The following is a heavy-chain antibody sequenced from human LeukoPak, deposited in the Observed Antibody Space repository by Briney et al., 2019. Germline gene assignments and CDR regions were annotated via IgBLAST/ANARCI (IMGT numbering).Heavy chain of an antibody. CDR1: GFTVSSNY. CDR3: AKGSSSKLGGE. CDR2: ISYDGSNK. V-gene: IGHV3-30*18. D-gene: IGHD6-6*01. Sequence: GGSLRLSCAASGFTVSSNYMSWVRQAPGKGLEWVAVISYDGSNKYYADSVKGRFTISRDNSKNTLYLQMNSLRAEDTAVYYCAKGSSSKLGGEWGQGTLVTVSS. J-gene: IGHJ4*02.